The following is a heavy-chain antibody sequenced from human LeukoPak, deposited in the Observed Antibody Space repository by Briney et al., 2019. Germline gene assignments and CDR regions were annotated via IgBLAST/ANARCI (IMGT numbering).Heavy chain of an antibody. J-gene: IGHJ4*02. CDR2: IYYSGNI. V-gene: IGHV4-39*01. CDR1: GGSIRSSSYH. D-gene: IGHD1-1*01. Sequence: SETLSLICTVSGGSIRSSSYHWARSPQPPGKGLVWYGCIYYSGNIYYNPSLRSRVLISLDMSQNHFSLRRCSVTAPDRSVYYCARQGATESFDLWGQGVLVTVSS. CDR3: ARQGATESFDL.